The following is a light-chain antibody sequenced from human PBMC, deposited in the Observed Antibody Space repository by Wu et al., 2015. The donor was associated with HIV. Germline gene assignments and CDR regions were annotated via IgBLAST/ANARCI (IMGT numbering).Light chain of an antibody. CDR1: SDW. CDR2: EAY. CDR3: QYGSTPIT. Sequence: SDWLAWYQQKSDQSPKLLIYEAYKKAADVPDRFSAAGSGTNFSLTISRLDPEDFAFYFCQYGSTPITFGPGTRV. V-gene: IGKV3D-20*02. J-gene: IGKJ5*01.